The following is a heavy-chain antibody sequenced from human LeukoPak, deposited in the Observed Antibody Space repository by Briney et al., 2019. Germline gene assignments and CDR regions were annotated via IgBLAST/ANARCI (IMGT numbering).Heavy chain of an antibody. CDR1: GYSFTNYW. D-gene: IGHD3-9*01. V-gene: IGHV5-51*01. Sequence: GESLKISCKGSGYSFTNYWIGWVRQMPRKGLEWMGIIYPGDSDTRYSPSFQGQVTISADKSISTAYLQWSSLKASDTAMYYCARPEEKGGRYFTRFDYWGQGTLVTVSS. CDR3: ARPEEKGGRYFTRFDY. CDR2: IYPGDSDT. J-gene: IGHJ4*02.